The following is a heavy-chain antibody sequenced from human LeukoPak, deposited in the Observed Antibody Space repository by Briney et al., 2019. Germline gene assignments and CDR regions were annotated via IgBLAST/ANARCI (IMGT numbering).Heavy chain of an antibody. J-gene: IGHJ4*02. V-gene: IGHV1-8*01. D-gene: IGHD2-15*01. CDR3: ARGPRWTRQSGGLGY. CDR2: MNPNSGNT. Sequence: ASVKVSCKASGYTFTSYDISWVRQATGQGLGWMGWMNPNSGNTGYAQKFQGRVTMTRNTSISTAYMELSSLRSEDTAVYYCARGPRWTRQSGGLGYWGQGTLVTVSS. CDR1: GYTFTSYD.